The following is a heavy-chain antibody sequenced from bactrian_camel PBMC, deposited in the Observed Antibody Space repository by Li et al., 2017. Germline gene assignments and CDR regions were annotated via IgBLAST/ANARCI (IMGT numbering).Heavy chain of an antibody. V-gene: IGHV3S53*01. CDR2: FYTGGTT. Sequence: HVQLVESGGGLVQPGGPLRLSCAASDYSFTSNTCMAWFQQAPGNQREWIASFYTGGTTIYYANSVKGRFTITRDSAKNTMYLQMNSLKPEDTAVYYCAGDRTDGIDEFYIRDHHLWDYWGQGTQVTVS. CDR3: AGDRTDGIDEFYIRDHHLWDY. J-gene: IGHJ4*01. CDR1: DYSFTSNTC. D-gene: IGHD1*01.